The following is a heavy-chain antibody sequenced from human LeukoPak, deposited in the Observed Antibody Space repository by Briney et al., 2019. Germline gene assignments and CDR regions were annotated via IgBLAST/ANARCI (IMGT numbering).Heavy chain of an antibody. D-gene: IGHD3-16*01. J-gene: IGHJ4*02. V-gene: IGHV3-30*18. Sequence: GRSLRLSCAASGFTFSSYVLHWVRQAPGKGLEWVAVISYDGSNKYYADSVKGRFTISRDNSKNTLYLQMNSLRAEDTAVYYCAKSYERRSGAFFDYWGQGTLVTVSS. CDR3: AKSYERRSGAFFDY. CDR2: ISYDGSNK. CDR1: GFTFSSYV.